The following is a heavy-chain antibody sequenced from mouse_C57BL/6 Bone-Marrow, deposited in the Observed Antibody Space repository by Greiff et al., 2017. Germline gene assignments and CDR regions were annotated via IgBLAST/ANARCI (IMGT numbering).Heavy chain of an antibody. J-gene: IGHJ4*01. CDR1: GFNIKDDY. CDR3: TSRLRRGGYYAMDY. V-gene: IGHV14-4*01. CDR2: IDPENGDT. Sequence: EVKLVESGAELVRPGASVKLSCTASGFNIKDDYMHWVKQRPEQGLEWIGWIDPENGDTEYASKFQGKATITADTSSNTAYLQLSSLTSEDTAVYYCTSRLRRGGYYAMDYWGQGTSVTVSS. D-gene: IGHD2-4*01.